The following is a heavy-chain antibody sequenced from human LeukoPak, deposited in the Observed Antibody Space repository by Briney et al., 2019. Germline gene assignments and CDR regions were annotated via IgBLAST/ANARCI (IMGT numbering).Heavy chain of an antibody. CDR2: ISYDGSNT. CDR1: GFTFSSYA. V-gene: IGHV3-30-3*01. D-gene: IGHD3-16*01. J-gene: IGHJ6*02. Sequence: PGRSLRLSCAASGFTFSSYAMHWVRQAPGKGLEWVAVISYDGSNTYYADSVKGRFTISRDNSKNTLYLQMNSLRAEDTAVYYCAREGGGWPTYYYYYGMDVWGQGTTVTVSS. CDR3: AREGGGWPTYYYYYGMDV.